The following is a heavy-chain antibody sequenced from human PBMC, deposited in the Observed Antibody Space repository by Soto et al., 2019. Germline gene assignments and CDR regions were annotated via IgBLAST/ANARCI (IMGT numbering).Heavy chain of an antibody. CDR3: ARDFAYFDS. V-gene: IGHV4-61*01. D-gene: IGHD3-3*01. J-gene: IGHJ4*02. CDR1: GGSFKSGSYS. Sequence: LSLTCTVSGGSFKSGSYSWGWIRQPPGKGLEWIGYVYHTGRTSYNPSLKSRVSISMDTSKNQFSLNLDSVTAADTAVYFCARDFAYFDSWGQGTLVTVSS. CDR2: VYHTGRT.